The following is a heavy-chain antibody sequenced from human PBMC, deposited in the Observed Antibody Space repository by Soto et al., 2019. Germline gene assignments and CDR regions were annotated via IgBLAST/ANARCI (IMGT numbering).Heavy chain of an antibody. D-gene: IGHD3-10*01. CDR3: ASSYGSGYRAFDY. J-gene: IGHJ4*02. CDR2: VNPIVSMS. Sequence: QVQLVQSGAEVKRPGSSVKVSCKASGDTFNFYSINWVRQAPGLGLEWMGRVNPIVSMSNYAQKFQGRVTXTXAXXTRKAYMELSSLRSEDTAIYYCASSYGSGYRAFDYWGQGALVTVSS. CDR1: GDTFNFYS. V-gene: IGHV1-69*02.